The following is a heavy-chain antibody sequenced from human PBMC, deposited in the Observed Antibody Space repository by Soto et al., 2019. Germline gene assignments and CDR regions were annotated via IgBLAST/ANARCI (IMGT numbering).Heavy chain of an antibody. Sequence: SETLSLTCTVSGASISGFYWSWIRKSAGKGLEWIGRIYATGTTDYNPSLKSRVMMSVDTSKKQFSLKLSSVTAADTAVYYCARGLGYWGQGTLVTVSS. CDR2: IYATGTT. V-gene: IGHV4-4*07. CDR3: ARGLGY. J-gene: IGHJ4*02. D-gene: IGHD3-16*01. CDR1: GASISGFY.